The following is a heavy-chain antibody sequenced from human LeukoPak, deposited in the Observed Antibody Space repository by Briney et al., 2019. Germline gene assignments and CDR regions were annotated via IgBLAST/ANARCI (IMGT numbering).Heavy chain of an antibody. CDR2: IKSKTDGGTT. V-gene: IGHV3-15*07. CDR3: EGDDILTGYYSGDY. J-gene: IGHJ4*02. Sequence: GGSLRLSCAAPGFTFSNAWMNWVRQAPGKGLEWVGRIKSKTDGGTTDYAAPVKGRFTISRDDSKNTLYLQMNSLRAEDTAVYYCEGDDILTGYYSGDYWGQGTLVTVSS. CDR1: GFTFSNAW. D-gene: IGHD3-9*01.